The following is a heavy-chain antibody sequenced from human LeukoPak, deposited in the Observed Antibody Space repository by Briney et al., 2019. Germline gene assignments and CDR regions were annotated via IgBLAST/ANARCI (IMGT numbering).Heavy chain of an antibody. D-gene: IGHD3-10*01. CDR2: ISASGGST. CDR3: AKDNRNVNRDIWFGETEYNWFDP. Sequence: GGSLRLSCAASGFTFSSYAMSWVRQAPGKGLEWVSAISASGGSTYYADSVEGRFIISRDNSKNTLHLQMNSLRAEDTAVYYCAKDNRNVNRDIWFGETEYNWFDPWGQGTLVTVSS. V-gene: IGHV3-23*01. CDR1: GFTFSSYA. J-gene: IGHJ5*02.